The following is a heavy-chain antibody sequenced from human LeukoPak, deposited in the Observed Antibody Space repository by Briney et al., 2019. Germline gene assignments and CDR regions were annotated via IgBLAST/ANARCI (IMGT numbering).Heavy chain of an antibody. V-gene: IGHV3-33*08. CDR1: GFTFRNHG. Sequence: GRSLRLSCAASGFTFRNHGMHWVRQAPGKGLEWVAIIWSDGINRYYADSVKGRFTISRDDSKDTLFLQMNSLRAEDTAVYYCARESQWSVDYWGQGTLVTVSS. D-gene: IGHD2-15*01. J-gene: IGHJ4*02. CDR2: IWSDGINR. CDR3: ARESQWSVDY.